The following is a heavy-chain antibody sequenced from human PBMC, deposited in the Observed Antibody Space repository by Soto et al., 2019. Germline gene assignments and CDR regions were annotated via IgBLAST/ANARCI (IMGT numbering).Heavy chain of an antibody. D-gene: IGHD1-7*01. CDR3: AKDLWNYGGYGMDV. J-gene: IGHJ6*02. CDR2: ISGSGGST. V-gene: IGHV3-23*01. Sequence: VGSLRLSCAASGFTSSSYAMSWVRQAPGKGLEWVSAISGSGGSTYYADSVKGRFTISRDNSKNTLYLQMNSLRAEDTAVYYCAKDLWNYGGYGMDVWGQGTTVTVSS. CDR1: GFTSSSYA.